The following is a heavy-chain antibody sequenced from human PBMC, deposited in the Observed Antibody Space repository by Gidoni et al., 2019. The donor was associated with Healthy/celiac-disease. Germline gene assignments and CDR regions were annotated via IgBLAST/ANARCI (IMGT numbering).Heavy chain of an antibody. Sequence: EVQRVESGGGFVQRGRSLRLSCAASGLPFDDYAMHWVRQTPGQGLEWVSGISWNSGSIGYADSVKGRFTISRDNAKNSLYLQMNSLRAEDTALYYGAKDMVRGVARNDAFDIWGQGTMVTVSS. D-gene: IGHD3-10*01. CDR3: AKDMVRGVARNDAFDI. CDR1: GLPFDDYA. V-gene: IGHV3-9*01. J-gene: IGHJ3*02. CDR2: ISWNSGSI.